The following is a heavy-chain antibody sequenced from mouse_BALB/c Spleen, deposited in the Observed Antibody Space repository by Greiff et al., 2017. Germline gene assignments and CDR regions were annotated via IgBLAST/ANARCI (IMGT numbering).Heavy chain of an antibody. V-gene: IGHV5-4*02. CDR1: GFTFSDYY. Sequence: EVQLVESGGGLVKPGGSLKLSCAASGFTFSDYYMYWVRQTPEKRLEWVATISDGGSYTYYPDSVKGRFTISRDNAKNNLYLQMSSLKSEDTAMYYCARYDYYAMDYWGQGTSVTVSS. J-gene: IGHJ4*01. CDR3: ARYDYYAMDY. CDR2: ISDGGSYT.